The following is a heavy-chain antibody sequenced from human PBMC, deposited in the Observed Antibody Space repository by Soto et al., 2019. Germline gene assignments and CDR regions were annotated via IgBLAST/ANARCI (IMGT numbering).Heavy chain of an antibody. Sequence: QVQLQQSGPGLLKPSETLSLTCTVNGGSFSAYEWTWIRQPPGKGLEWIGHVHLGGGTDYSTSLKGRVTISFDASKRQFYLELTSVTAADTAVYYCARDLRGLKQDYYYGMDVWGQGTTVIVSS. CDR3: ARDLRGLKQDYYYGMDV. CDR1: GGSFSAYE. J-gene: IGHJ6*02. CDR2: VHLGGGT. V-gene: IGHV4-34*01.